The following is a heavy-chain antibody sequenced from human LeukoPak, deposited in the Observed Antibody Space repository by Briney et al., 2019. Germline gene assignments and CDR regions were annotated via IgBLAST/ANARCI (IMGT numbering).Heavy chain of an antibody. J-gene: IGHJ4*02. CDR3: ARQGKTRRGAYYYDSSGPFDY. V-gene: IGHV3-48*04. D-gene: IGHD3-22*01. CDR1: GFTFSSYS. Sequence: GGSLRLSCAASGFTFSSYSMNWVRQAPGKGLEWVSYISSSGSTIYYADSVKGRFTISRDNAKNSLYLQMTSLRAEDKAVYYCARQGKTRRGAYYYDSSGPFDYWGQGTLVTVSS. CDR2: ISSSGSTI.